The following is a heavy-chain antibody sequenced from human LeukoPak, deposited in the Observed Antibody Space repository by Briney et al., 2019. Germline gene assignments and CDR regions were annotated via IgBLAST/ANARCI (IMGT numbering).Heavy chain of an antibody. Sequence: GGSLRLSCAASGFALSSHWMTWVRQVPGRGPEWVANVNRDGSETYYLDSVKGRFTISKDNAKNPLYLQMNSLRAEDTALYHCARNNGMDVWGQGTTVIVSS. CDR1: GFALSSHW. CDR3: ARNNGMDV. V-gene: IGHV3-7*03. J-gene: IGHJ6*02. CDR2: VNRDGSET.